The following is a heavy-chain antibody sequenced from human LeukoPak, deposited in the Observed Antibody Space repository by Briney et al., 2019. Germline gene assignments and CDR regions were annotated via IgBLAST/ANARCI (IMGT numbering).Heavy chain of an antibody. Sequence: GGSLRLSCAASGFALSSHWMTWVRQVPGRGPEWVANVNRDGSETYYLDSVKGRFTISKDNAKNPLYLQMNSLRAEDTALYHCARNNGMDVWGQGTTVIVSS. CDR1: GFALSSHW. CDR3: ARNNGMDV. V-gene: IGHV3-7*03. J-gene: IGHJ6*02. CDR2: VNRDGSET.